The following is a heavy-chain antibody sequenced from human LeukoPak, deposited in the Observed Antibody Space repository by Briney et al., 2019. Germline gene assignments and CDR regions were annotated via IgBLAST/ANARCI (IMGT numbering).Heavy chain of an antibody. Sequence: QPGGSLRLSCAASGFTFSSYGMHWVRQAPGKGLEWVAVISYDGSNKYYADSVKGRFTISRDNSKNTLYLQMNSLRAEDTAVYYCAKSSYYYDSSGYPPGGMDVWGQGTTVTVSS. CDR1: GFTFSSYG. CDR2: ISYDGSNK. CDR3: AKSSYYYDSSGYPPGGMDV. V-gene: IGHV3-30*18. D-gene: IGHD3-22*01. J-gene: IGHJ6*02.